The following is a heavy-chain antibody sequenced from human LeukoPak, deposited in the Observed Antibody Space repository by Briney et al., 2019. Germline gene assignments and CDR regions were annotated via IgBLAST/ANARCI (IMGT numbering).Heavy chain of an antibody. D-gene: IGHD2-21*02. V-gene: IGHV4-59*08. CDR2: IYYSGRT. CDR1: GGSISSYY. Sequence: SETLSLTCTVSGGSISSYYWNWIRQPPGEGLEYIGYIYYSGRTNYNPSLKSRVTISVDTSKNQFYLRLSSVTAADTAVYYCASAEATYCGGDCLIVSSGMDVWGQGTTVTVSS. J-gene: IGHJ6*02. CDR3: ASAEATYCGGDCLIVSSGMDV.